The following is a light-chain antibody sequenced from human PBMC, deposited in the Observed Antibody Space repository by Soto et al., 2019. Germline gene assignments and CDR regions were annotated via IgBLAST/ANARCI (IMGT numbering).Light chain of an antibody. CDR1: QSVSGN. Sequence: EIVMTQSPDTLSVSAGERATLSCRASQSVSGNLAWYQQKPGQAPRLLIYDTSTRATGIPARFSGSGSGTEFTLTISSLQSEDFAVYYCQQYNNWPPITFGQGTRLEIK. V-gene: IGKV3-15*01. CDR2: DTS. J-gene: IGKJ5*01. CDR3: QQYNNWPPIT.